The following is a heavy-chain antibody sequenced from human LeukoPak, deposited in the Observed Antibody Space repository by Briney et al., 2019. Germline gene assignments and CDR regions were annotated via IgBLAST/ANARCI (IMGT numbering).Heavy chain of an antibody. CDR3: TRSGGWWSLDY. Sequence: SETLSLTCAVSGDSISSRNWWSWVRQPPGKGLDWIEEISHGGSTKYNPSLKNRVTISKDNFKNEFSQRLNSVTAADTAVYFCTRSGGWWSLDYWGQGALVTVSS. CDR2: ISHGGST. CDR1: GDSISSRNW. V-gene: IGHV4-4*02. J-gene: IGHJ4*02. D-gene: IGHD2-8*02.